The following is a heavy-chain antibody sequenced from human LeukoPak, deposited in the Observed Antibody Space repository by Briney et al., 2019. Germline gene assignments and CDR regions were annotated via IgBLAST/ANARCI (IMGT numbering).Heavy chain of an antibody. CDR2: ISSSSSTI. CDR3: ARERGYSYGYSDY. V-gene: IGHV3-48*01. J-gene: IGHJ4*02. D-gene: IGHD5-18*01. Sequence: GGSLRLSCAASGFTFSSYSMNWVRQAPGKGLEGVSYISSSSSTIYYADSVKGRFTISRDNAKSSLYLQMNSLRAEDTAVYYCARERGYSYGYSDYWGQGTLVTVSS. CDR1: GFTFSSYS.